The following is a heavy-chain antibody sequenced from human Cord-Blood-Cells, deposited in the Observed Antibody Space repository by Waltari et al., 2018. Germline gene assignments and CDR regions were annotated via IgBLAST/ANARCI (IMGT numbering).Heavy chain of an antibody. CDR1: GGSISSSSYY. CDR3: ARRELGTPFDY. J-gene: IGHJ4*02. V-gene: IGHV4-39*01. Sequence: QLQLQESGPGLVKPSETLSLTCTVSGGSISSSSYYWGWIRQPPGKGLEWIGSIYYSGRTYYNPSLKSRVTISVDTSKNQFSLKLSSVTAADTAVYYCARRELGTPFDYWGQGTLVTVSS. CDR2: IYYSGRT. D-gene: IGHD7-27*01.